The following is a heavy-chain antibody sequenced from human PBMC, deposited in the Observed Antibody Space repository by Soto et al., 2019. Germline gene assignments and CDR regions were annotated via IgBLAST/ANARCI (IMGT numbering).Heavy chain of an antibody. CDR1: GSTLSEFS. D-gene: IGHD1-26*01. V-gene: IGHV1-24*01. CDR3: ATGVGWGFIYSLQY. J-gene: IGHJ4*02. Sequence: QVQLEQSGAEVKKPGASVRVSCKISGSTLSEFSMHWVRQAPGKGLEWMGGYVPEDGNTIYAPKFQDRVIMTEDTSTDTAYMELSSLRSEDTAVYFCATGVGWGFIYSLQYWGQGTPVTVSS. CDR2: YVPEDGNT.